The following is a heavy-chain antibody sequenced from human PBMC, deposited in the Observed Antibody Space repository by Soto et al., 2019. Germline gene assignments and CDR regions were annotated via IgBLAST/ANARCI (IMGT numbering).Heavy chain of an antibody. CDR1: GGTFSSYA. J-gene: IGHJ4*02. Sequence: QVQLVQSGAEVKKPGPSVTVSCKASGGTFSSYAISWVRQAPGQGLEWMGGIIPIFGTANYAQKFQGRVTVPADESTSTAYMALSSLSSEDTAGDYCARAIATMSECYDYWGQGTLVTVSS. CDR2: IIPIFGTA. D-gene: IGHD2-21*01. CDR3: ARAIATMSECYDY. V-gene: IGHV1-69*12.